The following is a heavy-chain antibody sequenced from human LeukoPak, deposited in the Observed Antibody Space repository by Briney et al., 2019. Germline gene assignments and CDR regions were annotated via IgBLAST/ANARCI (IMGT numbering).Heavy chain of an antibody. V-gene: IGHV3-23*01. CDR2: ISSIGDVT. J-gene: IGHJ5*01. Sequence: GGSLRLSCAASGFIFSTYAMSWVRQAPGKGLEWVSAISSIGDVTYYVGSVKGRFTISRDNSENTLYLQMDNLRAEDTAIYYCATDRPNYYGSNGHYYRRDGDSWGQGALVTVSS. CDR1: GFIFSTYA. CDR3: ATDRPNYYGSNGHYYRRDGDS. D-gene: IGHD3-22*01.